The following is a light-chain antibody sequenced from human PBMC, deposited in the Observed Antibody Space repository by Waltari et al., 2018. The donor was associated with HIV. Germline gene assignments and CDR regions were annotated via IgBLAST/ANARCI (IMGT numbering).Light chain of an antibody. CDR1: SSHVGGYHY. CDR2: GVS. CDR3: TSYSTNKNVL. J-gene: IGLJ2*01. V-gene: IGLV2-14*01. Sequence: QSALTQPASESGSPGQSFTIYCDETSSHVGGYHYVTWYQQRPGKAPKLIIFGVSNRPSGVSSRFSGSKSGSTASLTVSGLQAEDEADYYCTSYSTNKNVLFGGGTKVTVL.